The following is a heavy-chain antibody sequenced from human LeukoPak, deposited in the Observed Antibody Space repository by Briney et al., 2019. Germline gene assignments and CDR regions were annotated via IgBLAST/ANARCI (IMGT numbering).Heavy chain of an antibody. V-gene: IGHV3-23*01. CDR2: ISDSGGST. D-gene: IGHD5-24*01. Sequence: GGSLRLSCAASGFTFSSYAMSWVRQAPGKGLEWISAISDSGGSTYDADSVKGRFTISRDNSKNSLYLQMNSLRAEDTAVYYCARDDGYMDVWGKGTTVTVSS. CDR3: ARDDGYMDV. CDR1: GFTFSSYA. J-gene: IGHJ6*03.